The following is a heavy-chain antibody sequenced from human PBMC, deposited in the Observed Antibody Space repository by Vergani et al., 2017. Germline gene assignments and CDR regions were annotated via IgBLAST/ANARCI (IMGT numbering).Heavy chain of an antibody. D-gene: IGHD3-22*01. CDR2: IKSKTDGGTT. CDR1: GFTFSNAW. J-gene: IGHJ4*02. CDR3: TTEGYYDSSGYYHDLDY. Sequence: EVQLVESGGGLVKPGGSLRLSCAASGFTFSNAWMNWVRQAPGKGLEWVGRIKSKTDGGTTDYAAPVKGRFTISRDDSKNTLYLQMNSLKTEDTAVYYXTTEGYYDSSGYYHDLDYGGQGTLVTVSS. V-gene: IGHV3-15*07.